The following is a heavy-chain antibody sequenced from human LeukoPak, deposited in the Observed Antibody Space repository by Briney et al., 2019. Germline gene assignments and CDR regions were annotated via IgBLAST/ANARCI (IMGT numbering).Heavy chain of an antibody. CDR3: AGLPHRYFHF. Sequence: GAPLPISCTCSGSIFTSYWTGWVRQLPGKGLEWMGIIHPGDSDTRYSPSFQGQVTNSVDKSVSTAYLQWSSLKASDTAMYFCAGLPHRYFHFWGQGTLVTVSS. D-gene: IGHD1-14*01. J-gene: IGHJ4*02. V-gene: IGHV5-51*01. CDR1: GSIFTSYW. CDR2: IHPGDSDT.